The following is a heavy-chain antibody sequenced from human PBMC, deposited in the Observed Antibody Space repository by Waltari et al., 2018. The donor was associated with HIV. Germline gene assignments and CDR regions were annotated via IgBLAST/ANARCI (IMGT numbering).Heavy chain of an antibody. CDR3: ASRSGGSSRPFDY. J-gene: IGHJ4*02. V-gene: IGHV4-31*03. D-gene: IGHD6-13*01. CDR2: IYYSGTI. Sequence: QLQLLESGPGLVEPSQHLSLTCTVSAGSISNGGYYWNWIRQHPGKGLEWIGYIYYSGTIYYNPSLKSRVTISIDTSKNQFSLKLTSMTAADTAVYYCASRSGGSSRPFDYWGQGTPVTVSS. CDR1: AGSISNGGYY.